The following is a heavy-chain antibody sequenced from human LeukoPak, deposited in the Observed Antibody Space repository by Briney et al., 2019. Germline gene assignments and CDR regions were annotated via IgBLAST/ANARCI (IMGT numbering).Heavy chain of an antibody. D-gene: IGHD2-2*02. V-gene: IGHV3-21*01. CDR3: ARDWGSLPAAITPVDY. CDR1: GFTFSSYV. J-gene: IGHJ4*02. CDR2: ISSSSSYI. Sequence: PGGSMRLSSAASGFTFSSYVMSCVREAGGKGLECASSISSSSSYISYADAVKGRFTISRDNAKNSLYLQMNSLRAEDTAVYYCARDWGSLPAAITPVDYWGQGTLVTVSS.